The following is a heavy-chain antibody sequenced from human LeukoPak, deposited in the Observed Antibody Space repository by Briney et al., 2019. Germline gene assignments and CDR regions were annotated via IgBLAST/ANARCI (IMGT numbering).Heavy chain of an antibody. Sequence: SETLSLTCTVSGASISSYDWSWIRQPPGKALEWIGYISHSGSTNYNPSLKSRVTISTDTSKNQFSLKLSSVTTADTAVYYCARGCSGYYPYWGRGTLVTVSS. CDR3: ARGCSGYYPY. D-gene: IGHD3-22*01. CDR1: GASISSYD. J-gene: IGHJ4*02. CDR2: ISHSGST. V-gene: IGHV4-59*01.